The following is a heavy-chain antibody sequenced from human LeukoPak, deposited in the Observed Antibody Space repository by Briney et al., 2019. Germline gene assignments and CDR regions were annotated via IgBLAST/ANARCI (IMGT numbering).Heavy chain of an antibody. CDR1: GYTFTGYY. CDR3: ARHLYSSGWYDGEG. Sequence: ASVKVSCKASGYTFTGYYMHWVRQAPGQGLEWMGWINPNSGGTNYAQKFQGRVTMTRDTSISTAYMELSRLRSDDTAVYYCARHLYSSGWYDGEGWGQGTLVTVSS. CDR2: INPNSGGT. J-gene: IGHJ4*02. D-gene: IGHD6-19*01. V-gene: IGHV1-2*02.